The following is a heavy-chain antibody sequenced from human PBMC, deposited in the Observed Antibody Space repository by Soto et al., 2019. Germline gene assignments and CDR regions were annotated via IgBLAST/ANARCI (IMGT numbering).Heavy chain of an antibody. D-gene: IGHD3-3*01. J-gene: IGHJ3*02. V-gene: IGHV4-39*01. CDR1: GGSISSSSYY. Sequence: QLQLQESGPGLVKPSETLSLTCTVSGGSISSSSYYWGWIRQPPGKGLEWIGSIYYSGSTYYNPSLKSRVTMSVDTSKNQFSLKLSSVTAADTAVYYCARRRSIFKAFDIWGQGTMVTVSS. CDR2: IYYSGST. CDR3: ARRRSIFKAFDI.